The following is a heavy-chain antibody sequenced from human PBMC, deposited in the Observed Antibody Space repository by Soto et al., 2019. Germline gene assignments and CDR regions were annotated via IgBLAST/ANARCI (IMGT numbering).Heavy chain of an antibody. J-gene: IGHJ4*02. D-gene: IGHD3-10*01. CDR1: GESFNDYF. CDR2: ISHSGSP. CDR3: AGPRFYHNY. V-gene: IGHV4-34*01. Sequence: SETLSLTCAVHGESFNDYFWSWIRQAPGKGLEWIGEISHSGSPNYNPSLKSRVTMSLDTSKNEFSLRLTSMTAADTAVYFCAGPRFYHNYWGQGTLVTVSS.